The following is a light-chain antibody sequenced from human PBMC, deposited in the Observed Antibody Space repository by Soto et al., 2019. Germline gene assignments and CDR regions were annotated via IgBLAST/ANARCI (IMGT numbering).Light chain of an antibody. CDR3: QPYNSDPWT. Sequence: DIEMTQSPSTLSASVGDRLTITCRASQTIRRWLAWYQQRPGKAPKVLIYDASTLESGVPARFSGSGSETEFTLTISSLQPEDSATYYCQPYNSDPWTFGQGTKVDIK. CDR1: QTIRRW. J-gene: IGKJ1*01. V-gene: IGKV1-5*01. CDR2: DAS.